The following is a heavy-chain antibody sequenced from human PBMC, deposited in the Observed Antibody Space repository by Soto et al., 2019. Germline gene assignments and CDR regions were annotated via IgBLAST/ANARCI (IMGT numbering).Heavy chain of an antibody. CDR2: IYYSGST. CDR1: GGSISSYC. D-gene: IGHD2-21*01. Sequence: QVQLQESGPGLVKPTETLSLTCTVSGGSISSYCWSWIRQPPGKGLEWIGYIYYSGSTNYNPSLKSRVTISVDTSKNQFSVKLSSVTAAHTAVYYCARESNGYFDYWGQGTLVTVSS. CDR3: ARESNGYFDY. V-gene: IGHV4-59*01. J-gene: IGHJ4*02.